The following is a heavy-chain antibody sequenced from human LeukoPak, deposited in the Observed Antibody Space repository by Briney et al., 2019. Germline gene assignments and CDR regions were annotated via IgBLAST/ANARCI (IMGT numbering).Heavy chain of an antibody. Sequence: GGSLSLTCAASGFTFSSYWMHWVRHAPGKGLVCVSRINCDGSRTTYADSVKGRFTISGDNSKNTLYLQMNSLRAEDTAVYYCAKDQTDYETEVSYFDYWGQGTLVTVSS. J-gene: IGHJ4*02. CDR1: GFTFSSYW. D-gene: IGHD4-17*01. CDR3: AKDQTDYETEVSYFDY. CDR2: INCDGSRT. V-gene: IGHV3-74*01.